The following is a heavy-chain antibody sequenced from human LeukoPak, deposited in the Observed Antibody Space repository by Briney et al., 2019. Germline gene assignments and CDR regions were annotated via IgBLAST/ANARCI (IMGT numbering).Heavy chain of an antibody. CDR2: IYSSGST. J-gene: IGHJ5*02. Sequence: SETLSLTCTVSGGSISSFYCSCIRQSAGKGLEWIGRIYSSGSTNYNPSLNSRVTMSIDTSKNQFSLILSSVSAADTAMYFCDRGGSSWYNWFDTGGQGTLVTVSS. CDR3: DRGGSSWYNWFDT. CDR1: GGSISSFY. D-gene: IGHD6-13*01. V-gene: IGHV4-4*07.